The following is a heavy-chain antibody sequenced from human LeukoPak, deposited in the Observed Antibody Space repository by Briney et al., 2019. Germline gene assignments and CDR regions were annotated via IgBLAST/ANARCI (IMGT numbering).Heavy chain of an antibody. CDR3: ARGGWELSY. J-gene: IGHJ4*02. CDR1: GFTFSSYA. CDR2: ISRNGGST. V-gene: IGHV3-64*04. D-gene: IGHD1-26*01. Sequence: PGGSLRLSCSASGFTFSSYAMHWVRQAPGKGLEYVSGISRNGGSTYYADSVKGRFTISRDNSKNTLYLQMNSLRAEDTAVYYCARGGWELSYWGQGTLVTVSS.